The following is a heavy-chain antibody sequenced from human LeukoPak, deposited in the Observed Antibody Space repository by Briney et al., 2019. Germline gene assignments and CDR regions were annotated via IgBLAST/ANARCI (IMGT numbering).Heavy chain of an antibody. CDR1: GFTFSNYW. J-gene: IGHJ4*02. CDR3: ARAGRVDY. V-gene: IGHV3-7*05. CDR2: IKQDGREK. D-gene: IGHD1-26*01. Sequence: GGSLRLSCAASGFTFSNYWMSWVRQAPGKGLEWVANIKQDGREKYYGDSLKGRFTISRDNAKNSLYLQMNSLRVEDTAVYYCARAGRVDYWGQGTLVTVSS.